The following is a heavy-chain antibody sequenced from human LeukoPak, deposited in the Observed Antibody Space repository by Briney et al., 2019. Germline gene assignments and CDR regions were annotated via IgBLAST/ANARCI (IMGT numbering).Heavy chain of an antibody. CDR1: GDSITSYY. V-gene: IGHV4-4*07. CDR2: VYNSGDA. CDR3: ARYGDPNYYFDS. Sequence: SETLSLTCSVSGDSITSYYWSWIRQPAGKGLEWIGRVYNSGDAKCNPSLESRVSMSLDTPNNQFSLKLTSVTAADTAVYYCARYGDPNYYFDSWGQGTLVTVSS. J-gene: IGHJ4*02. D-gene: IGHD2-21*02.